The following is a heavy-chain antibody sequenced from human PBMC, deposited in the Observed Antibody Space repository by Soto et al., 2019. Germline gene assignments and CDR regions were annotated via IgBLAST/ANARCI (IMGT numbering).Heavy chain of an antibody. Sequence: QVQLVQSGAEVKKPGSSVKVSCKASGGTFSSYAISWVRQAPGQGLEWMGGIIPIFGTANYAQKFQGRVTITAHESTTTAYMELGSVGSEDTDVYYCAGVGEYSSYWFDPWGQGTLVTVSS. V-gene: IGHV1-69*12. D-gene: IGHD6-6*01. CDR2: IIPIFGTA. CDR1: GGTFSSYA. J-gene: IGHJ5*02. CDR3: AGVGEYSSYWFDP.